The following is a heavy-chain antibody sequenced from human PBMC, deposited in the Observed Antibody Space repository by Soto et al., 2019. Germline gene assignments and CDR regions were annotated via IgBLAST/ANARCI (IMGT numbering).Heavy chain of an antibody. D-gene: IGHD3-3*01. CDR3: ARDRVVLLRASVRVWGEYQYYGLDV. J-gene: IGHJ6*02. V-gene: IGHV4-34*01. CDR1: GGPFNDDY. CDR2: VSHSGGA. Sequence: PSETLSLTFDIYGGPFNDDYWSWIRQPPGKGLEWIGKVSHSGGASYNPSLRSRVTVSADTSKNQFSLRLTSVTAADTVVYQCARDRVVLLRASVRVWGEYQYYGLDVWGQGTTVTVSS.